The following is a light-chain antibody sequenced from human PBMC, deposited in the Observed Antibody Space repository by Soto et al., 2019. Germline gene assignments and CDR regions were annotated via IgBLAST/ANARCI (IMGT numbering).Light chain of an antibody. CDR2: AAS. V-gene: IGKV1-39*01. CDR1: QNIKNY. Sequence: DIQLTQSPSSLSASIGDRVTISCRASQNIKNYLHWYQQERGKTPKLLVYAASTLQGGVPSRFTGSGSGTYFTLTISSLLPEDFATDVWQQSYSHPWTFGQGTAV. J-gene: IGKJ1*01. CDR3: QQSYSHPWT.